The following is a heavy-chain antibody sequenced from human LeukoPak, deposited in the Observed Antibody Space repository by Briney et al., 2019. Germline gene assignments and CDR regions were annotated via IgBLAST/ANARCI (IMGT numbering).Heavy chain of an antibody. CDR2: ISSSGSTI. CDR1: GFTFSDYY. J-gene: IGHJ6*03. V-gene: IGHV3-11*04. CDR3: ARVPTRQYYYMDV. Sequence: GGSLRLSCAASGFTFSDYYMSWIRQAPGKGLEWVSYISSSGSTIYYADSVKGRFTISRDNAKNSLYLQVNSLRAEDTALYYCARVPTRQYYYMDVWGKGTTVTVSS.